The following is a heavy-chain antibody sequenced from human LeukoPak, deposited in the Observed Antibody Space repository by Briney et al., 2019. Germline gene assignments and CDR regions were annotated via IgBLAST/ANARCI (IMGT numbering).Heavy chain of an antibody. CDR2: ISWNSGSI. J-gene: IGHJ6*02. Sequence: SLRLSCAASGFTFDDYAMHWVRQAPGKGLEWVSGISWNSGSIGYADSVKGRFTISRDNAKNSLYLQMNSLRAEDTALYYSAKAWGGRFDIVVAHYYYYGMDVWGQGTTVTVSS. CDR1: GFTFDDYA. CDR3: AKAWGGRFDIVVAHYYYYGMDV. D-gene: IGHD2-15*01. V-gene: IGHV3-9*01.